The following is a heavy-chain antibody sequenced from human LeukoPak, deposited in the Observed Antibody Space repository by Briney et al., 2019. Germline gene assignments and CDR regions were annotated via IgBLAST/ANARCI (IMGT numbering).Heavy chain of an antibody. D-gene: IGHD6-19*01. V-gene: IGHV3-30*18. CDR2: ISYDGSNK. Sequence: QAGGSLRLSCAASGFTFSSYGMHWVRQAPGKGLEWVAVISYDGSNKYYADSVKGRFTISRDNSKNTLYLQMNSLRAEDAAVYYCAKDLIAVAGTTDHYYYYGMDVWGQGTTVTVSS. CDR3: AKDLIAVAGTTDHYYYYGMDV. J-gene: IGHJ6*02. CDR1: GFTFSSYG.